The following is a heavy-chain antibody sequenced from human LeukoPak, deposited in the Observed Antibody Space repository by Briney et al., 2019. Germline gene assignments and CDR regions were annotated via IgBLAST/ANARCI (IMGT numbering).Heavy chain of an antibody. CDR3: AKEELRYFDWSIGGGDY. CDR2: IDWSATTI. D-gene: IGHD3-9*01. J-gene: IGHJ4*02. Sequence: GGSLRLSCVASGFTLSNFEMNWVRQAPGKGLEWVSYIDWSATTIHYADSVKGRFTISRDNSKNTLYLQMNSLRAEDTAVYYCAKEELRYFDWSIGGGDYWGQGTLVTVSS. V-gene: IGHV3-48*03. CDR1: GFTLSNFE.